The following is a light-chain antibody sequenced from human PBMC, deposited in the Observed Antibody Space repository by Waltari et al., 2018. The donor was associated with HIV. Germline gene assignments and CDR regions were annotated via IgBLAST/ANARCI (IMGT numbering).Light chain of an antibody. CDR1: QNIGSY. Sequence: IHLTQSPVTLSVSPGDRVTLSCRASQNIGSYLALYQHKTDQPPTLLVYGASIRATGIPARFSGSGSETDFNLIIADLQPDDCAVYYCHQYHDWPRCTFGQGTKVEIK. CDR3: HQYHDWPRCT. CDR2: GAS. J-gene: IGKJ2*02. V-gene: IGKV3D-15*03.